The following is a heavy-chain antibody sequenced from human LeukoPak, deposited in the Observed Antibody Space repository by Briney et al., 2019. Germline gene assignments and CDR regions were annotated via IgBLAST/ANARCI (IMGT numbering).Heavy chain of an antibody. V-gene: IGHV3-33*01. CDR3: ARDADTSEFFSWHDL. Sequence: GGSLRLSCAASGFTFSYYGMQWVRQAPGKGLEWVALIWHDGGKRYYADSVKGRFTISRDNSKNTLYLQMTTLRAEDTAVYYCARDADTSEFFSWHDLWGQGTLVTVSS. D-gene: IGHD3-22*01. CDR2: IWHDGGKR. J-gene: IGHJ5*02. CDR1: GFTFSYYG.